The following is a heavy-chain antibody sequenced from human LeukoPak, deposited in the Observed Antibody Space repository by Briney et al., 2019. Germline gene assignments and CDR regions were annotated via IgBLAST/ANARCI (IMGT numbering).Heavy chain of an antibody. V-gene: IGHV3-48*02. J-gene: IGHJ4*02. CDR3: AKDLRTTFDY. CDR2: ISSSSSTT. CDR1: GFTFSSYS. Sequence: PGGSLRLSCAASGFTFSSYSMNWVRQAPGKGLEWVSYISSSSSTTYYADSVKGRFTISRDNAKNSLYLQMNSLGDGDTAVYYCAKDLRTTFDYWGRGTLVTVSS. D-gene: IGHD4-11*01.